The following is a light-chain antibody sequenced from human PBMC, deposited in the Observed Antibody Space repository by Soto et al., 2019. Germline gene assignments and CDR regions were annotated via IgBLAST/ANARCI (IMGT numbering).Light chain of an antibody. V-gene: IGLV1-40*01. CDR3: QSYDSGLTGSV. CDR1: SSNIGAAYD. Sequence: VLTQSPSVSGAPGQRVTISCTGTSSNIGAAYDVNWYRHLPGTAPKLLIYGNTNRPSGVPDRFSGSKSSTSASLAITGLQADDEAVYYCQSYDSGLTGSVFGGGTKVTVL. CDR2: GNT. J-gene: IGLJ2*01.